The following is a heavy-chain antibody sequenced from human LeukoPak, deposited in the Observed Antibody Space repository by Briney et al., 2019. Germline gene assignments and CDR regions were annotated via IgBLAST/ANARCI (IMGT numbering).Heavy chain of an antibody. J-gene: IGHJ4*02. Sequence: GGSLRLSCAASGFTFSSYAMSWIRQAPGKGLEWVSYISSSGSTIYYADSVKGRFTISRDNSKNTLYLQMNSLRAEDTAVYYCATGRITMIVVVITPNFDYWGQGTLVTVSS. CDR2: ISSSGSTI. CDR1: GFTFSSYA. CDR3: ATGRITMIVVVITPNFDY. V-gene: IGHV3-23*01. D-gene: IGHD3-22*01.